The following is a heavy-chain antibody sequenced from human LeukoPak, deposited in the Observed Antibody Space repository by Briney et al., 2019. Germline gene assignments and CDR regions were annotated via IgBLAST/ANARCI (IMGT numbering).Heavy chain of an antibody. D-gene: IGHD1/OR15-1a*01. J-gene: IGHJ3*02. CDR2: ITSDGRST. Sequence: PGGSLRLSCAASGFTFSSYWMHWVRQAPGKGLVWVSRITSDGRSTRHADSVKGRFTISRDNAKNTLYVQMNSLRAEDTAVYYCARVLYYTSWNTGAFDIWGQGTMVTVSS. CDR1: GFTFSSYW. V-gene: IGHV3-74*01. CDR3: ARVLYYTSWNTGAFDI.